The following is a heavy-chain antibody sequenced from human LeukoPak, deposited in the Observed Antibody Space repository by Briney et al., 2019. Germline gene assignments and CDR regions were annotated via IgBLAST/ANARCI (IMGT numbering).Heavy chain of an antibody. Sequence: GGSLRLSCAASGFTFSSYWMSWVRQAPGKGLEWVANIKQDGSEKYYVDSVKGRLTISRDNAKNSLHLQMNSLRAEDTAVYYCARDVDESFFDYWGQGTLVTVSS. CDR3: ARDVDESFFDY. CDR2: IKQDGSEK. CDR1: GFTFSSYW. J-gene: IGHJ4*02. D-gene: IGHD2-21*01. V-gene: IGHV3-7*01.